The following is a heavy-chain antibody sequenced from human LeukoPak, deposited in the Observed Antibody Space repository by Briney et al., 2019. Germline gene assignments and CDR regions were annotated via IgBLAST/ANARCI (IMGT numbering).Heavy chain of an antibody. CDR2: IFRSWTT. D-gene: IGHD3/OR15-3a*01. CDR1: GYSISSGYY. Sequence: SETLSLTCTVSGYSISSGYYWGWVRQPPGKGLQWIGSIFRSWTTYYSPTLRRRLRMSLDTSKNQFSLKLTSVTATDTAVYYCVRGRGGLGIYQFEFWGQGALVIVPS. CDR3: VRGRGGLGIYQFEF. J-gene: IGHJ4*02. V-gene: IGHV4-38-2*02.